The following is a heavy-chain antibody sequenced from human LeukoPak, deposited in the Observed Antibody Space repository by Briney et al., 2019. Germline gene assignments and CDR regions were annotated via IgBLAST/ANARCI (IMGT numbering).Heavy chain of an antibody. J-gene: IGHJ4*02. CDR3: ARDGTRYYDSSGYYY. D-gene: IGHD3-22*01. Sequence: GGSLRLSCAAPGFTFSSYAMHWVRQAPGKGLEWVAVISYDGSNKYYADSVKGRFTISRDNSKNTLYLQMNSLRAEDTAVYYCARDGTRYYDSSGYYYWGQGTLVTVSS. V-gene: IGHV3-30*04. CDR1: GFTFSSYA. CDR2: ISYDGSNK.